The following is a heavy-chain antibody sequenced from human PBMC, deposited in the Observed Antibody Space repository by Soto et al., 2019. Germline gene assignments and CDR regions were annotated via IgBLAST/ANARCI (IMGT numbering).Heavy chain of an antibody. CDR1: GFAFSTHA. CDR2: FSGSGGNI. V-gene: IGHV3-23*01. J-gene: IGHJ6*02. CDR3: AKDPPWTVGPLAMDV. D-gene: IGHD1-26*01. Sequence: ESGGGLVQPGGSLRLSCVASGFAFSTHAMSWVRQAPGKGLEWVSTFSGSGGNIYYAESVKGRLTISRDDSKNTLYLQMNSLRVEDTAVYYCAKDPPWTVGPLAMDVWGQGTKVTVSS.